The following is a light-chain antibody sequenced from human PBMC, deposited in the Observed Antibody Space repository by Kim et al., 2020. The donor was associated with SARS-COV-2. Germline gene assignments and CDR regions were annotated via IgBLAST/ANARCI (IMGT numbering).Light chain of an antibody. CDR3: QSGDIIGTYWV. Sequence: SYELTQPPSVSVSPGQTARITCSGDVLAKQYAYWFQQKPGQAPVLVIYNDSERPSGIHERFSGPSSGTTVTLTISGVQAEDGAAYYCQSGDIIGTYWVFG. CDR2: NDS. J-gene: IGLJ3*02. CDR1: VLAKQY. V-gene: IGLV3-25*03.